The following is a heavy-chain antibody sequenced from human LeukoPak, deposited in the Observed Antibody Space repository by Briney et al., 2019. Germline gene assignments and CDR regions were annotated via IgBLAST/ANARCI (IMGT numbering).Heavy chain of an antibody. V-gene: IGHV1-46*01. J-gene: IGHJ4*02. CDR1: GYTFTSYY. D-gene: IGHD3-22*01. CDR3: ARGEYYYDSSGYSLPRYYFDY. Sequence: WAPVKVSCKASGYTFTSYYMHWVRQAPGQGLEWMGIINPSGGSTSYAQKFQGRVTMTRDMSTSTVYMELSSLRSEDTAVYYCARGEYYYDSSGYSLPRYYFDYWGQGTLVTVSS. CDR2: INPSGGST.